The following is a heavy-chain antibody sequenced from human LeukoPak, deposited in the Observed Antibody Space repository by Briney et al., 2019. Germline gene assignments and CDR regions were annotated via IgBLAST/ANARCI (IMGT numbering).Heavy chain of an antibody. Sequence: GGSLRLSCIASGVTFDNYGMSWVRRVLGKGLEWVSGITRNGGTTDYADSVKGRFTISRDNAKNSLYLQMSSLRAEDTALYHCARGYLKGPFDIWGQGTMVTVSS. D-gene: IGHD5-18*01. J-gene: IGHJ3*02. CDR3: ARGYLKGPFDI. V-gene: IGHV3-20*01. CDR2: ITRNGGTT. CDR1: GVTFDNYG.